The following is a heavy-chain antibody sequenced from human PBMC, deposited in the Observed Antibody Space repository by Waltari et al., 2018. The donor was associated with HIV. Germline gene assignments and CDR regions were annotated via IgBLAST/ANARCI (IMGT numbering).Heavy chain of an antibody. D-gene: IGHD6-19*01. CDR3: ARSLNTSGWYEYYFDY. CDR1: GGSVSSGSYY. V-gene: IGHV4-61*01. J-gene: IGHJ4*02. CDR2: IYYSGST. Sequence: QVQLQESGPGLVKPSETLSLTCTVSGGSVSSGSYYWTWIRQPPGKGLEWIGYIYYSGSTNYNPSLKSRVTISVDTSKNQFSLKLGSVTAADTAVYYCARSLNTSGWYEYYFDYWGQGTLVTVSS.